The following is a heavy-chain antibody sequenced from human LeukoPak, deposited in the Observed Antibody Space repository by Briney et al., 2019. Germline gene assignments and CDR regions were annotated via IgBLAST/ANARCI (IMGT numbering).Heavy chain of an antibody. D-gene: IGHD3-16*01. CDR2: IKQDGSEK. Sequence: PGGSLRLSCAASGFXFSSYWMSWVRQAPGKGLEWVANIKQDGSEKNYMDSVKGRFTISRDNAKNSLLLQMRSLRVEDTSVYYCARERGGQSNDYLHGGPFDYWGQGTLVTVSS. CDR1: GFXFSSYW. J-gene: IGHJ4*02. V-gene: IGHV3-7*05. CDR3: ARERGGQSNDYLHGGPFDY.